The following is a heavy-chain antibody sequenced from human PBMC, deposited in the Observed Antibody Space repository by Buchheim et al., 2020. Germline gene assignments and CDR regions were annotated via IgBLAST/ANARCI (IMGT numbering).Heavy chain of an antibody. J-gene: IGHJ4*02. CDR2: ISYYGSNK. V-gene: IGHV3-30*18. CDR3: AKVSYDSSGYVDY. Sequence: QVQLVESGGGVVQPGRSLRLSCAASGFTFSSYGMHWVRQAPGKGLEWVAVISYYGSNKYYADSVKGRFTISRDNSKNTLYLQMNSLRAEDTAVYYCAKVSYDSSGYVDYWGQGTL. CDR1: GFTFSSYG. D-gene: IGHD3-22*01.